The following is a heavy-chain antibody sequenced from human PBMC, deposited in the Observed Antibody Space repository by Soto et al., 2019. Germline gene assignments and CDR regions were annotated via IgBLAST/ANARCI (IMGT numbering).Heavy chain of an antibody. V-gene: IGHV1-46*03. CDR1: GYTFTSYY. Sequence: QVQLVQSGAEVKKPGASVKVSCKASGYTFTSYYMNWVRQAPGQGLEWMGIINPSGGSTSYAQKFQGRVTMTRDTSTSTVYMELSSLRSEDTAVYYCAGGVDTDMVLDSWFDPWGQGTLVTVSS. D-gene: IGHD5-18*01. CDR3: AGGVDTDMVLDSWFDP. J-gene: IGHJ5*02. CDR2: INPSGGST.